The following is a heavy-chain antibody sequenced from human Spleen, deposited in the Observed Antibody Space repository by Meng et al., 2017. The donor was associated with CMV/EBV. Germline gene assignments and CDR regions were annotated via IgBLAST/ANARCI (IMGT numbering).Heavy chain of an antibody. V-gene: IGHV3-23*05. J-gene: IGHJ4*02. CDR2: IYSGGST. Sequence: GGSLRLSCAASGFTFSSYAMSWVRQAPGKGLEWVSAIYSGGSTYYADSVKGRFTISRDNAKNSLYLQMNSLRAEDTAVYYCARGRYSSSNFDSWGQGTLVTVSS. CDR1: GFTFSSYA. D-gene: IGHD6-6*01. CDR3: ARGRYSSSNFDS.